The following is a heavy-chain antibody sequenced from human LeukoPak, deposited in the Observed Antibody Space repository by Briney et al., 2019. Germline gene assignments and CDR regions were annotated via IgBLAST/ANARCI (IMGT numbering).Heavy chain of an antibody. Sequence: ASVKVSCKASGGTFSSYAISWVRQAPGQGLEWMGRIIPILGIANYAQKFQGRVTITADKSTSTAYMELSSLRSEDTAVYYCASGGEYGSGSYYPLDYWGQGTLVTVSS. D-gene: IGHD3-10*01. V-gene: IGHV1-69*04. CDR3: ASGGEYGSGSYYPLDY. J-gene: IGHJ4*02. CDR1: GGTFSSYA. CDR2: IIPILGIA.